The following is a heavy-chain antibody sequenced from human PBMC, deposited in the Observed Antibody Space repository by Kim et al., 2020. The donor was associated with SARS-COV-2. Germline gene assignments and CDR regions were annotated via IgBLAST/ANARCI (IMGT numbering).Heavy chain of an antibody. CDR1: GFTFSNAW. V-gene: IGHV3-15*01. D-gene: IGHD3-3*01. J-gene: IGHJ6*02. CDR2: IKSKTDGGTT. Sequence: GGSLRLSCAASGFTFSNAWMSWVRQAPGKGLEWVGRIKSKTDGGTTDYAAPGKGRFTISRDDSKNTLYLQMNSQKTEDTAVYYCTTDPVSSITIFDYYYYGMDVWGQATTVTVSS. CDR3: TTDPVSSITIFDYYYYGMDV.